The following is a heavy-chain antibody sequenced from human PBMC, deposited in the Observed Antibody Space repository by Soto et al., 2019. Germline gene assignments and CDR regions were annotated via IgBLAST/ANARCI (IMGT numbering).Heavy chain of an antibody. Sequence: KGLEWVAGISYDGSNKYYADSVKGRFTISRDNSKNTLYLQMNSLSAEDTAVYYCANGRTKTVPGPGFGYSGQGTLVSVSS. CDR3: ANGRTKTVPGPGFGY. V-gene: IGHV3-33*05. CDR2: ISYDGSNK. D-gene: IGHD6-19*01. J-gene: IGHJ4*02.